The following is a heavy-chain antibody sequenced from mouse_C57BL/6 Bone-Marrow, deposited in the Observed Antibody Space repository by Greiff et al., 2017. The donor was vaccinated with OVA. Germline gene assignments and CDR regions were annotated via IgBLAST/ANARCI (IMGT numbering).Heavy chain of an antibody. D-gene: IGHD2-1*01. J-gene: IGHJ4*01. CDR3: ARLLVFYAMDY. CDR2: ISSGSSTI. Sequence: EVKLVESGGGLVKPGGSLKLSCAASGFTFSDYGMHWVRQAPEKGLEWVAYISSGSSTIYYADTVKGRFTISRDNAKNTLFLQMTSLRSEDTARYCCARLLVFYAMDYWGQGTSVTVSS. CDR1: GFTFSDYG. V-gene: IGHV5-17*01.